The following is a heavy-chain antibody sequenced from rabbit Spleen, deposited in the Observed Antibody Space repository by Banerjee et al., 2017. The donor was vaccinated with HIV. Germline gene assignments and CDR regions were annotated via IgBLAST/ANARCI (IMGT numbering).Heavy chain of an antibody. CDR1: GFSFSNKAV. J-gene: IGHJ4*01. CDR3: VREVAGKFNL. CDR2: INAVTGKA. D-gene: IGHD4-1*01. V-gene: IGHV1S45*01. Sequence: QEQLVESGGGLVRPEGSLKLSCTASGFSFSNKAVMCWVRQAPGKGLEWIACINAVTGKAVYASWAKGRFTFSKTSSTTVTLQMTSLTAADTATYFCVREVAGKFNLWGQGTLVTVS.